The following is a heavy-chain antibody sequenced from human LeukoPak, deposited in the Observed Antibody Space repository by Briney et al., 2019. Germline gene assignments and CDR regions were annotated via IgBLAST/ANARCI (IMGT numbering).Heavy chain of an antibody. CDR3: ARGVAAAGTGFDY. CDR1: GGSISSSNW. CDR2: IYHSGST. D-gene: IGHD6-13*01. J-gene: IGHJ4*02. V-gene: IGHV4-4*02. Sequence: SGTLSLTCAVSGGSISSSNWWSWVRQPPGKGLEWIGEIYHSGSTNNNPSLKSRVTISVDKSKNQFSLKLSSVTAADTAVYYCARGVAAAGTGFDYWGQGTLVTVSS.